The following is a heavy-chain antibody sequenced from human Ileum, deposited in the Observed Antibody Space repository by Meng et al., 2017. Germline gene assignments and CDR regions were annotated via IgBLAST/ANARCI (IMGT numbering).Heavy chain of an antibody. J-gene: IGHJ4*02. CDR2: IYYSGST. Sequence: SETLSLTCTVSGGTIRSNGYYWGWIRQPPGKGLEWIGNIYYSGSTFYNPSLKSRVTISADTSKNQFSLKLSSVTAADTAVYYCARVGVIVSVFCDDWGQGRLVTVSS. D-gene: IGHD2/OR15-2a*01. V-gene: IGHV4-39*07. CDR1: GGTIRSNGYY. CDR3: ARVGVIVSVFCDD.